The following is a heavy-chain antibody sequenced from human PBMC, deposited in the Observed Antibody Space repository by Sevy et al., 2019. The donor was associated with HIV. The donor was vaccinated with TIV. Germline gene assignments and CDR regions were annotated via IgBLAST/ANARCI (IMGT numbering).Heavy chain of an antibody. CDR1: EFTFSRFG. V-gene: IGHV3-30*18. D-gene: IGHD6-13*01. J-gene: IGHJ4*02. Sequence: GGSLRLSCAASEFTFSRFGMHWVRQAPGKGLVWLAVISYDTKTKHFADSLKGRIAISRDNTKNTVDLQINSLRVEDTAVYYCAKGSAAAAVLDIWGRGTLVTVSS. CDR3: AKGSAAAAVLDI. CDR2: ISYDTKTK.